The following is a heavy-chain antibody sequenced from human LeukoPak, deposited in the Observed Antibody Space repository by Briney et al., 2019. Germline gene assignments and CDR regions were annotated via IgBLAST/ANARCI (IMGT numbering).Heavy chain of an antibody. Sequence: SETLSLTCTVSGGSISSYYWSWIRQPPGKGLEWIGYIYYSGSTNYNPSLKSRVTISVDTSKNQFSLKLSSVTAADTAVYYCARASGIAAAGTRTNYYYYYGMDVWGQGTTVTVSS. CDR2: IYYSGST. CDR3: ARASGIAAAGTRTNYYYYYGMDV. J-gene: IGHJ6*02. V-gene: IGHV4-59*01. CDR1: GGSISSYY. D-gene: IGHD6-13*01.